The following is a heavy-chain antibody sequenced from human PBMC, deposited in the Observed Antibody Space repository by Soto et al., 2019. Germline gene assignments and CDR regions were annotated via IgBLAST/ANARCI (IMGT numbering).Heavy chain of an antibody. CDR2: FSGSGDDT. Sequence: GGSLRLSCAATGFTLRTNGMSWVRQAPGKGLEWVSSFSGSGDDTWYADSLKGRFTISRDNSKNTLYLQMNSLRAEDTAVYYCARLGYSYGYGMDVWGQGTTVTVSS. J-gene: IGHJ6*02. CDR3: ARLGYSYGYGMDV. D-gene: IGHD5-18*01. V-gene: IGHV3-23*01. CDR1: GFTLRTNG.